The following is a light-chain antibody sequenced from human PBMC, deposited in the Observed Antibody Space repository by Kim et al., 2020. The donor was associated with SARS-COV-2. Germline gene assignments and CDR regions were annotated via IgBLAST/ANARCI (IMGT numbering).Light chain of an antibody. J-gene: IGLJ2*01. Sequence: GQTVMITCQGDSLRSYYASWYQQQPGQAPVLVIYGKNNRPSGIPDRFSGSSSGNTASLTITGAQAEDEADYYCNSRDSSGNHVVFGGGTQLTVL. V-gene: IGLV3-19*01. CDR1: SLRSYY. CDR2: GKN. CDR3: NSRDSSGNHVV.